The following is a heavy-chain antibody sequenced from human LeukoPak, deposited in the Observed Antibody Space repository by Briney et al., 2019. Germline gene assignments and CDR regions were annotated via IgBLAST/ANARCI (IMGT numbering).Heavy chain of an antibody. Sequence: PSETLSLTCTVSGYSISSGYYWGWIRQPPGKGLEWIGSIYHSGSTYYNPSLKSRVTISVDTSKNQFSLKLSSVTAADTAVYYCARVSSSWYKQTGGAFDIWGQGTMVTVSS. CDR2: IYHSGST. CDR3: ARVSSSWYKQTGGAFDI. D-gene: IGHD6-13*01. CDR1: GYSISSGYY. J-gene: IGHJ3*02. V-gene: IGHV4-38-2*02.